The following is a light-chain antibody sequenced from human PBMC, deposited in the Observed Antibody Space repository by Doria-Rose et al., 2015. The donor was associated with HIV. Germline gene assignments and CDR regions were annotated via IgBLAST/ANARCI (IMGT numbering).Light chain of an antibody. V-gene: IGKV3-20*01. CDR1: QSFISTY. CDR2: DGS. J-gene: IGKJ1*01. Sequence: EIVLTQSPGTLSLSPGERATLSCRASQSFISTYLAWYQQKPGQAPSLLIYDGSTRATGIPDRFSASGSGTDFTLTINRLEPEDFALYYCHQYGTSWTFGQGTKVEI. CDR3: HQYGTSWT.